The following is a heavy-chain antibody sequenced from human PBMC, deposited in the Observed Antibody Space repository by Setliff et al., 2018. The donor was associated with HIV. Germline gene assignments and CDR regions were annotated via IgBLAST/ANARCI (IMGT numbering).Heavy chain of an antibody. CDR3: ARSLLPSITVAGTIGY. J-gene: IGHJ4*02. CDR1: NVSINSYH. V-gene: IGHV4-59*08. Sequence: SETLSLTCTVSNVSINSYHWSWIRQPPGKGLEWIGYIYKSGTTNYSPSLKSRVTISAGPSKNQFSLKLTSVTAADTAVYYCARSLLPSITVAGTIGYWGQGSLVTV. D-gene: IGHD6-19*01. CDR2: IYKSGTT.